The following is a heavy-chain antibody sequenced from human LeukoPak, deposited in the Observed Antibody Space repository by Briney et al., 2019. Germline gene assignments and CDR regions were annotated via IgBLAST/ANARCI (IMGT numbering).Heavy chain of an antibody. D-gene: IGHD2-2*01. J-gene: IGHJ4*02. CDR3: AREDHCSSTSCYPFDY. Sequence: ASVKVSCKASGYTFTGYYMHRVRQAPEQGLEWMGRINPNSGGTNYAQKFQGRVTMTRDTSISTAYMELSRLRSDDTAVYYCAREDHCSSTSCYPFDYWGQGTLVTVSS. CDR2: INPNSGGT. CDR1: GYTFTGYY. V-gene: IGHV1-2*06.